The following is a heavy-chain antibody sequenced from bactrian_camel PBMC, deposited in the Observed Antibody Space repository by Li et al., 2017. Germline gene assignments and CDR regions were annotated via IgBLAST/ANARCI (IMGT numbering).Heavy chain of an antibody. V-gene: IGHV3S6*01. D-gene: IGHD3*01. CDR2: IEYDGNI. CDR3: AAGPPGDESDLSPTCQDILFGH. Sequence: VQLVESGGGSVQAGGSLRLSCAASGDTFSGYCAAWFRQAPGDEREGVAGIEYDGNIRYLDSVKGRFTISQDNAKNTLYLQMNNLKPEDTAVYYCAAGPPGDESDLSPTCQDILFGHWGQGTQVTVS. J-gene: IGHJ6*01. CDR1: GDTFSGYC.